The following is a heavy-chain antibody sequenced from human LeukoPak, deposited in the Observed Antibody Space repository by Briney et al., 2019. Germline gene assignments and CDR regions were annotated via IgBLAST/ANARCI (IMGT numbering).Heavy chain of an antibody. CDR3: ARDEGRWYYDFWSGYPNPDYYYYYMDV. Sequence: GGSLRLSCAASGFTFSSYEMNWVRQAPGKGLEWVSYISSSGSTIYYADSVKGRFTISRDNAKNSLYLQMDSLRAEDTAVYYCARDEGRWYYDFWSGYPNPDYYYYYMDVWGKGTTVTVSS. J-gene: IGHJ6*03. CDR1: GFTFSSYE. V-gene: IGHV3-48*03. CDR2: ISSSGSTI. D-gene: IGHD3-3*01.